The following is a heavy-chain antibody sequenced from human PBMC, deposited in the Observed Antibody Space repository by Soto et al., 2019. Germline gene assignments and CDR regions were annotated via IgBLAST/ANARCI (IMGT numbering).Heavy chain of an antibody. CDR1: GFVFGNSA. J-gene: IGHJ6*03. V-gene: IGHV3-23*01. CDR2: ITTRANESNT. CDR3: TRLFATYYYYIDV. Sequence: EVQLLESGGRVIQPGGSLTVSCAASGFVFGNSARSWVRQAPGKGLEWVSAITTRANESNTFYADSVKGRFTISRDDSQNTLYLQMNSRRGEDTAVYYCTRLFATYYYYIDVWGNGTTVTVSS.